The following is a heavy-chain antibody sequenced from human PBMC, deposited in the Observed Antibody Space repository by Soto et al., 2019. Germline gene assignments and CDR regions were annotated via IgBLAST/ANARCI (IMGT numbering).Heavy chain of an antibody. J-gene: IGHJ4*02. V-gene: IGHV1-18*01. CDR1: GYTFTSYG. CDR2: ISAYNGNT. D-gene: IGHD2-21*02. Sequence: GASVKVSCKASGYTFTSYGISWVRQAPGQGLEWMGWISAYNGNTNYAQKLQGRVTMTTDTSTSTAYMELRSLRSDDTAVYYCASWRVVTTHLVLDYWGQGTLVTVSS. CDR3: ASWRVVTTHLVLDY.